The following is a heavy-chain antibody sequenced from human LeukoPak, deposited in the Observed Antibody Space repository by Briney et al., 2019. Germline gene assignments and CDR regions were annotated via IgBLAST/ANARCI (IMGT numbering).Heavy chain of an antibody. J-gene: IGHJ4*02. Sequence: GGSLRLSCAASGFTFSSYAMSWVRQAPGKGLEWVSAISGSGGSTYYADSVKGRFTISRDNSKNTLYLQMNSLRAEDTAVYYCAKDKWDYGDFYYFDYWGQGTLVTFA. CDR1: GFTFSSYA. V-gene: IGHV3-23*01. CDR2: ISGSGGST. CDR3: AKDKWDYGDFYYFDY. D-gene: IGHD4-17*01.